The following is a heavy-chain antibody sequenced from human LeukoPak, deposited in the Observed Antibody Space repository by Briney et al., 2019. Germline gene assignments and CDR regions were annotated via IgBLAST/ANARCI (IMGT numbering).Heavy chain of an antibody. D-gene: IGHD1-26*01. V-gene: IGHV4-30-4*08. J-gene: IGHJ4*02. CDR1: GGSISSGDYY. Sequence: SQTLSLTCTVSGGSISSGDYYWSWIRQPPGKGLEWIGYIYYSGSTYYNPSLKSRVTISVDTSKNQFSLELSSVTAADTAVYYCARDGWRGSYYFDYWGQGTLVTVSS. CDR3: ARDGWRGSYYFDY. CDR2: IYYSGST.